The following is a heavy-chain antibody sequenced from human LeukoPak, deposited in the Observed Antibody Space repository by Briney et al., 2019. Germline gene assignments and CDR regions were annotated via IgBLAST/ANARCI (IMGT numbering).Heavy chain of an antibody. V-gene: IGHV3-23*01. CDR3: AKYFLSGSYYHFDS. J-gene: IGHJ4*02. D-gene: IGHD1-26*01. Sequence: GGSLRLPCAASGFTFTNFVMTWVRQAPGKGLEWVSSISGGGTTTFYADSVRGRFTISRDNSRDTVSLQMSSLRVEDTAMYYCAKYFLSGSYYHFDSWGQGTQVTVSP. CDR1: GFTFTNFV. CDR2: ISGGGTTT.